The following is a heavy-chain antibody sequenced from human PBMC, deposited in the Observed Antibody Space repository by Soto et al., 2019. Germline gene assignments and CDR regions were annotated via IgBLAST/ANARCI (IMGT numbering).Heavy chain of an antibody. CDR3: ARTDSRPQDFDY. V-gene: IGHV1-18*01. CDR1: GYTFTSYG. D-gene: IGHD6-13*01. CDR2: ISAYNGNT. J-gene: IGHJ4*02. Sequence: QVQLVQSGAEVKKPGASVKVSCKASGYTFTSYGITWVRQAPGQGLEWMGWISAYNGNTNYAQKLQGRVTMTTYTAASKAYMELRSLRSDDTAVYYCARTDSRPQDFDYWGQGTLVTVSS.